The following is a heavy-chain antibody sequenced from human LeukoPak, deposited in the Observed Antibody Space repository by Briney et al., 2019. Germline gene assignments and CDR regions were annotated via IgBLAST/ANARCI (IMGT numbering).Heavy chain of an antibody. V-gene: IGHV3-21*01. CDR3: ARAHLLLWFGESDYYYYGMDV. D-gene: IGHD3-10*01. CDR2: ISSSSSYI. CDR1: GFTFSSYS. Sequence: GGSLRLSCAASGFTFSSYSMNWVRQAPGKGLEWVSSISSSSSYIYYADSVKGRFTISRDNAKNSLYLQVNSLRAEDTAVYYCARAHLLLWFGESDYYYYGMDVWGKGTTVTVSS. J-gene: IGHJ6*04.